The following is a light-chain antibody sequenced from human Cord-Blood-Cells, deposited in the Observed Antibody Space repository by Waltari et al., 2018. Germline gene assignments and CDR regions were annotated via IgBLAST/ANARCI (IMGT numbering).Light chain of an antibody. CDR2: DAS. Sequence: IVLTQSPATLSLSPGDRATLSCRASPSVSSYLAWYQQKPGQAPRLLIYDASNRATGIPARFSGSGSGTDFTLTISSLEPEDFAVYYCQQRSNWPYTFGQGTKLEIK. CDR1: PSVSSY. CDR3: QQRSNWPYT. J-gene: IGKJ2*01. V-gene: IGKV3-11*01.